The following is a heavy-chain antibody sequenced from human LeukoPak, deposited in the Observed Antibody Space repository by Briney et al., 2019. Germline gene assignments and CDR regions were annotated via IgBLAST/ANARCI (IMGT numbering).Heavy chain of an antibody. CDR2: IYYSGST. CDR3: ARTYYYYGMDV. CDR1: GGSISSYY. V-gene: IGHV4-59*01. J-gene: IGHJ6*02. Sequence: SETLSLTCTVSGGSISSYYWSWIRQPPGKGLEWIGYIYYSGSTNYNPSLKSRVTISVDTSKNQFSLKLSSVAAADTAVYYCARTYYYYGMDVWGQGTTVTVSS.